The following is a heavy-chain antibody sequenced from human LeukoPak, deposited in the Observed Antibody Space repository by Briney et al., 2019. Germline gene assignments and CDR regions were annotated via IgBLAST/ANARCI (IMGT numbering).Heavy chain of an antibody. CDR3: ARGYKPADFDY. CDR2: ISAYNGNT. D-gene: IGHD2-2*01. J-gene: IGHJ4*02. V-gene: IGHV1-18*01. CDR1: GYSFSSYG. Sequence: ASLKVSCKASGYSFSSYGITWVRQAPGQGLEWMGWISAYNGNTNYAQNLQGRVTMTTDTSTSTAYMELRTLTSDDTAVYYCARGYKPADFDYWGPGTLVTVSS.